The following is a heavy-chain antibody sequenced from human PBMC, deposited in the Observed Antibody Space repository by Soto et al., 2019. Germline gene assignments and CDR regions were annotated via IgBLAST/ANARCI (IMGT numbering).Heavy chain of an antibody. Sequence: PETLSLTCNVSGASLSRYYWSWIRQPPGKGLEWIGRIYATGDTDYNPSLKSRISMSVDMSKKQFSLTLRSVTAADTAIYYCVRDGTKNLRDRFEPWGRGILVTVSS. CDR1: GASLSRYY. V-gene: IGHV4-4*07. J-gene: IGHJ5*02. CDR2: IYATGDT. CDR3: VRDGTKNLRDRFEP. D-gene: IGHD1-26*01.